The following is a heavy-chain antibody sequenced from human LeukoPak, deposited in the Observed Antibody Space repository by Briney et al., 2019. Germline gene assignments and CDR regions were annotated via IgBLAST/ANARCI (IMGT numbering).Heavy chain of an antibody. Sequence: ASVKVSCKTSGYTFTGYYLHWVRQAPGLGLEWMGRINPHNTGTNFAQKFQGRVTMTRDTSISTAYMELSSLRSDDTAVYYCARASGYDSSGYWKDYWGQGTLVTVSS. J-gene: IGHJ4*02. CDR1: GYTFTGYY. CDR3: ARASGYDSSGYWKDY. D-gene: IGHD3-22*01. CDR2: INPHNTGT. V-gene: IGHV1-2*02.